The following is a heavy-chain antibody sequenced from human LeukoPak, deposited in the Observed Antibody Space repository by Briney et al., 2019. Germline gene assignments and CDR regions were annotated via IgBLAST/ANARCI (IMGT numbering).Heavy chain of an antibody. CDR2: ITISGHTK. Sequence: GGSLRLSCAASGFDLNTYEMNWVRQAPGKGLEWIADITISGHTKNYADSVKGRFTISRDNAGTSLYLQMNSLRVEDTGVYYWARGDPPPDLGGRGPLVTVSS. V-gene: IGHV3-48*03. CDR1: GFDLNTYE. CDR3: ARGDPPPDL. J-gene: IGHJ4*02.